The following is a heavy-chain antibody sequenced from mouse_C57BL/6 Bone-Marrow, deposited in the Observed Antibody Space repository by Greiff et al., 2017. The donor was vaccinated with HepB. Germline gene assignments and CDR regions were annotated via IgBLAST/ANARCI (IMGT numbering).Heavy chain of an antibody. CDR3: ARVCGYYPMDY. J-gene: IGHJ4*01. V-gene: IGHV3-6*01. CDR2: ISYDGSN. CDR1: GYSITSGYY. Sequence: EVKLVESGPGLVKPSQSLSLTCSVTGYSITSGYYWNWIRQFPGNKLEWMGYISYDGSNNYNPSLKNRISITRDTSKNQFFLKLNSVTTEDTATYCCARVCGYYPMDYWGQGTSVTVSS.